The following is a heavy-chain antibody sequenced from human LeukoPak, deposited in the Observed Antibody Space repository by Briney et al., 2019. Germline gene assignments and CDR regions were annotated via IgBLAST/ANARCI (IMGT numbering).Heavy chain of an antibody. J-gene: IGHJ6*02. CDR1: GGTFSSYA. D-gene: IGHD2-15*01. V-gene: IGHV1-69*13. CDR2: IIPIFGTA. Sequence: SVKVSCKASGGTFSSYAISWVRQAPGQGLEWMGGIIPIFGTANYAQKFQSRVTITADESTSTAYMELSSLRSEDTAVYYCARSSCYSVVCYYYGMDVWGQGTTVTVSS. CDR3: ARSSCYSVVCYYYGMDV.